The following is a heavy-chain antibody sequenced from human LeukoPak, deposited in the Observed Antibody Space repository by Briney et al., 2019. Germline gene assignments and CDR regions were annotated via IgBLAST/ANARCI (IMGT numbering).Heavy chain of an antibody. V-gene: IGHV3-30*03. CDR2: ISYDGSNK. J-gene: IGHJ5*02. CDR1: GFTFSSYG. CDR3: AREPGYCTNGVCYGAIRFDP. D-gene: IGHD2-8*01. Sequence: PGGSLRLSCAASGFTFSSYGMHWVRQAPGKGLEWVAVISYDGSNKYYADSVKGRFTISRDNAKNSLYLQMNSLRAEDTAVYYCAREPGYCTNGVCYGAIRFDPWGQGTLVTVSS.